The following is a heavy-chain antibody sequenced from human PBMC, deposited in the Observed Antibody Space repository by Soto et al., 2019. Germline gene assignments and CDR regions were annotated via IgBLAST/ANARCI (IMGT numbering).Heavy chain of an antibody. CDR1: EFTFSSYT. D-gene: IGHD2-15*01. J-gene: IGHJ6*02. Sequence: GGSLRLSCAASEFTFSSYTMNWVRQAPGKGLEWVSSISSSSSYIYYADSVKGRFSISRDNAKNSLYMQMNSLRAEDTGVYYCASAHTSSSYRYYGMDVWGQGTTVTVS. CDR3: ASAHTSSSYRYYGMDV. CDR2: ISSSSSYI. V-gene: IGHV3-21*01.